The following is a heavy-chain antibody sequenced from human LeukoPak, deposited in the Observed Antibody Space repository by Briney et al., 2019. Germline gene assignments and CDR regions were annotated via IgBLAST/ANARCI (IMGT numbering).Heavy chain of an antibody. Sequence: GGSLRLSCEASGFTFSNYYMSWIRQAPGKGLEWVSHIKGNGATTYYADSVRGRFTISRDNAKNSLFLQMNSLRVDDTATYYCARAGEMRYMDVWGKGAAVAVS. V-gene: IGHV3-11*01. CDR2: IKGNGATT. D-gene: IGHD5-24*01. J-gene: IGHJ6*03. CDR1: GFTFSNYY. CDR3: ARAGEMRYMDV.